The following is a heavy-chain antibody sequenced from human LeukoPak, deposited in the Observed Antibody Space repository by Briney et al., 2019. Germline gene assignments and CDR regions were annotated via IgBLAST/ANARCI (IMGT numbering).Heavy chain of an antibody. V-gene: IGHV3-53*01. D-gene: IGHD1-26*01. CDR3: ARAGGIVGATRGVGYYFDY. CDR2: IYSGGST. CDR1: GFTDSSNY. J-gene: IGHJ4*02. Sequence: GGSLRLSCAASGFTDSSNYMSWVRQAPGKGLEWVSVIYSGGSTYYADSVKGRFTISRDNSKNTLYLQMNSLRAEDTAVYYCARAGGIVGATRGVGYYFDYWGQGTLVTVSS.